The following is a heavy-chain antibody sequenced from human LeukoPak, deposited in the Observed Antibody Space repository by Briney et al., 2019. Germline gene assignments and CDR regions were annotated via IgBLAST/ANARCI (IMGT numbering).Heavy chain of an antibody. CDR3: ARDEGDYYDSSGYYYI. D-gene: IGHD3-22*01. CDR2: IKQDGSEK. CDR1: GFTFSDYY. Sequence: GGSLRLSCAASGFTFSDYYMSWVRQAPGKGLEWVANIKQDGSEKYYVDSVKGRFTISRDNAKNSLYLQMNSLRAEDTAVYYCARDEGDYYDSSGYYYIWGQGTLVTVSS. V-gene: IGHV3-7*01. J-gene: IGHJ4*02.